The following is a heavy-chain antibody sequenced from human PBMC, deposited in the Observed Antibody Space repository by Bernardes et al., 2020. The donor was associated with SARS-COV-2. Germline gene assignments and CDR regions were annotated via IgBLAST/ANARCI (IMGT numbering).Heavy chain of an antibody. CDR2: INHSGST. CDR3: ARGLDWFDP. CDR1: GGSFSGYY. J-gene: IGHJ5*02. V-gene: IGHV4-34*01. Sequence: SETLSLTCAVYGGSFSGYYWSWIRQPPGKGLEWIGEINHSGSTNYNPSLKSRVTISVDTSKNQFSLKLSSVTAADTAVYYCARGLDWFDPWGQGTLVTVSS.